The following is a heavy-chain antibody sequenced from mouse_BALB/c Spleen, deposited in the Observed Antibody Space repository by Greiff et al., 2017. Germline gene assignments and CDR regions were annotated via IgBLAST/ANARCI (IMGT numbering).Heavy chain of an antibody. D-gene: IGHD2-12*01. V-gene: IGHV5-17*02. Sequence: EVKLQESGGGLVQPGGSRKLSCAASGFTFSSFGMHWVRQAPEKGLEWVAYISSGSSTIYYADTVKGRFTISRDNPKNTLFLQMTSLRSEDTAMYYCASYDGAMDYWGQGTSVTVSS. CDR2: ISSGSSTI. CDR1: GFTFSSFG. CDR3: ASYDGAMDY. J-gene: IGHJ4*01.